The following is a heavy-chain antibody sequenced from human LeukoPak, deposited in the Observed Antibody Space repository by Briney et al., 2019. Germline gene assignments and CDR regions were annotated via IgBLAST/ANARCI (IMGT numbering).Heavy chain of an antibody. CDR1: GFAFSTAW. Sequence: PGGSLRLSCAASGFAFSTAWMTWVRQAPGKGLEWVGQIKTSIDGGTTDYAAPVKGRFIISRDDSKNRLFLEMNSLKTMDTAEYYCGTHRPGRGVFWGQGTLVTVSS. D-gene: IGHD3-10*01. CDR3: GTHRPGRGVF. V-gene: IGHV3-15*01. J-gene: IGHJ4*02. CDR2: IKTSIDGGTT.